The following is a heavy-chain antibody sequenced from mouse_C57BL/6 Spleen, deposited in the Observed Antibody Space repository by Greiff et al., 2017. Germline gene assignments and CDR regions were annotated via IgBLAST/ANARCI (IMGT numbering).Heavy chain of an antibody. CDR2: IVPCSGGT. CDR3: ARWDYGGSPFAY. J-gene: IGHJ3*01. Sequence: QVQLQQSGPELVKPGASVKLSCKASGYTFTSHWMHWVKQRPGRGLEWIGRIVPCSGGTKYNEKFKSKATLTVDKPSSTAYMQLSSLTSEDSAVYYCARWDYGGSPFAYRGQEALVTVSA. CDR1: GYTFTSHW. D-gene: IGHD1-1*02. V-gene: IGHV1-72*01.